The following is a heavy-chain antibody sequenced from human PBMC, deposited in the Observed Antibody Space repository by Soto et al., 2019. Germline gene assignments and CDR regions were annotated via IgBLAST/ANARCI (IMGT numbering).Heavy chain of an antibody. CDR2: IKEDGSEK. D-gene: IGHD1-26*01. V-gene: IGHV3-7*03. J-gene: IGHJ4*02. CDR3: ASYRTLGC. Sequence: EVQLVESGGGLVQPGGSLRLSCAASGFTLSSFCMSWVRQAPGKGLEWVASIKEDGSEKTYVDSVKGRFSISRDNAKNSLFLQMNSLRVEDTAVYYCASYRTLGCWGQGTPVTVSS. CDR1: GFTLSSFC.